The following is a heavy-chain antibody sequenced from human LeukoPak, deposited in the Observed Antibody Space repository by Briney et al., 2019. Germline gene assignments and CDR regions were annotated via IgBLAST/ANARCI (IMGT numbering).Heavy chain of an antibody. J-gene: IGHJ4*02. D-gene: IGHD2-2*01. Sequence: ASVKVSCKASGYTFTSYGISWVRQAPGQGLEWMGWISAYNDNTNYAQKLQGRVTMTTDTSTSTAYMELRSLRSDDTAVYYCARDKGIVVVPAGDYWGQGTLVTVSS. CDR1: GYTFTSYG. CDR2: ISAYNDNT. CDR3: ARDKGIVVVPAGDY. V-gene: IGHV1-18*01.